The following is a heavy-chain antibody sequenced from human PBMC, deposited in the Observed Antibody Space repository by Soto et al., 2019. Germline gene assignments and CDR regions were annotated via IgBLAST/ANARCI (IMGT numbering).Heavy chain of an antibody. CDR2: IYYSGST. D-gene: IGHD2-2*01. V-gene: IGHV4-59*01. CDR3: ARDQGAILAVPDDGGFGTPNNWFDP. J-gene: IGHJ5*02. CDR1: GGSISSYY. Sequence: PSETLSLTCTVSGGSISSYYWSWIRQPPGKGLEWIGYIYYSGSTNYNPSLKSRVTISVDTSKNQFSLKLSSVTAADTAVYYCARDQGAILAVPDDGGFGTPNNWFDPWGQGTLVTV.